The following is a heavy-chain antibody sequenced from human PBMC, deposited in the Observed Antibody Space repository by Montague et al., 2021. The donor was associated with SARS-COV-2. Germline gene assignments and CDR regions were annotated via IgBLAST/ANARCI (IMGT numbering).Heavy chain of an antibody. J-gene: IGHJ5*02. D-gene: IGHD1-26*01. CDR3: ARDRLLYGWLDP. Sequence: SETLSLTCTVSGGSIISTTSNWGWIRQPPGKGLEWIGSIYYTANTYYTPSLKTRVTIPVDTSKNQFSLRLRAATAADTAVYYCARDRLLYGWLDPWGQGTLVTVSS. V-gene: IGHV4-39*01. CDR2: IYYTANT. CDR1: GGSIISTTSN.